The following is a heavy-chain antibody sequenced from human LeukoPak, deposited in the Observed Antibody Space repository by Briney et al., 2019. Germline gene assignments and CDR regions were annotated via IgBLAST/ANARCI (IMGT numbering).Heavy chain of an antibody. D-gene: IGHD3-10*01. V-gene: IGHV3-48*01. J-gene: IGHJ4*02. CDR1: GFTFSSYG. CDR3: AKDRGSGSFFDY. Sequence: GGSLRLSCAASGFTFSSYGMNWVRQAPGKGLEWISYISSDSSTIYYADSVKGRFTNSRDNSKNTLYLQMNSLRAEDTAVYYCAKDRGSGSFFDYWGQGTLVTVSS. CDR2: ISSDSSTI.